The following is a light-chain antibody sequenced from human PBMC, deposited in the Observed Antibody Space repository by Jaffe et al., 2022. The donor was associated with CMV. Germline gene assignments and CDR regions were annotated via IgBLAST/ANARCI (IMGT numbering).Light chain of an antibody. CDR1: SSNIGSNF. V-gene: IGLV1-51*02. J-gene: IGLJ3*02. CDR2: SND. CDR3: GAWDTSLGGEV. Sequence: QSVVTQTPSVSAAPGVKVTISCSGGSSNIGSNFVSWYQQFPGTAPKLLIYSNDQRPSGIPDRFSGSKSGTTATLDITGLQTGDEADYYCGAWDTSLGGEVFGGGTKVTVL.